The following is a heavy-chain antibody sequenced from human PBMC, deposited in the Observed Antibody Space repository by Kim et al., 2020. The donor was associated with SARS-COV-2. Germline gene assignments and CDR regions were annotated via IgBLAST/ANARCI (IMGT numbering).Heavy chain of an antibody. CDR3: TRDGGTYYG. V-gene: IGHV3-49*04. Sequence: GGSLRLSCITSGFNIADYGMSWVRQAPGKGLEWLGFIRSKGYGGTTDYAASVKGRFTISRDDSKSTAYLQMNSLKSDDTGVYYCTRDGGTYYG. D-gene: IGHD3-16*01. CDR2: IRSKGYGGTT. J-gene: IGHJ6*01. CDR1: GFNIADYG.